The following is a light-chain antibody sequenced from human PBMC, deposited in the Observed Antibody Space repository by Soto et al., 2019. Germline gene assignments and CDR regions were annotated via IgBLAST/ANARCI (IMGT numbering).Light chain of an antibody. CDR1: SSDVGIYNY. CDR2: EVT. Sequence: QSVLTQPASVSGSPGQSIAISCTVSSSDVGIYNYVSWYQQHPGKVPKLIIYEVTNRPSGVSNRFSGSKSGNTASLTISGLQAEDEDDYYCSSYTTSSTRVFGTGTKVTVL. V-gene: IGLV2-14*01. CDR3: SSYTTSSTRV. J-gene: IGLJ1*01.